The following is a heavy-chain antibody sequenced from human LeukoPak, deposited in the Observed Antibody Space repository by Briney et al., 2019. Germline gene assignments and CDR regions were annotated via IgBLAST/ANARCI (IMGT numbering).Heavy chain of an antibody. D-gene: IGHD5/OR15-5a*01. CDR2: IYSSGGT. Sequence: GGSLRLSCAVSGFTTRDNDMTWVRQAPGKGLEWVSLIYSSGGTSYADSVKGRFTISKDNSKNTLYLQMNSLRAEDTAVYYCAKRPLSSCNWGLGTLVTVSS. CDR1: GFTTRDND. J-gene: IGHJ4*01. V-gene: IGHV3-66*01. CDR3: AKRPLSSCN.